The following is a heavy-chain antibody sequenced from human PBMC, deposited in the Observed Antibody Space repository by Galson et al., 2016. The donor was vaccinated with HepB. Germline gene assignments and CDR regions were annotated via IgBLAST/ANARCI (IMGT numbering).Heavy chain of an antibody. V-gene: IGHV4-34*01. D-gene: IGHD3-10*01. Sequence: SETLSLTCAVYGGSFSGYYWSWIRQPPGKGLEWIGEINHSGSTNYNTSIKSRLTISLNTSKTQFSLKLRSVTAADTAVYYCARGRGTVVRGVIRPPHYYGMDVWGQGTTVTVSS. CDR2: INHSGST. CDR1: GGSFSGYY. CDR3: ARGRGTVVRGVIRPPHYYGMDV. J-gene: IGHJ6*02.